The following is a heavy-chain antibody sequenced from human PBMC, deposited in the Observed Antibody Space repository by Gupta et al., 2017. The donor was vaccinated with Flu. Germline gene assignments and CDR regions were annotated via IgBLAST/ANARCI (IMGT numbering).Heavy chain of an antibody. D-gene: IGHD3-10*01. V-gene: IGHV4-4*02. CDR2: IYHSGST. Sequence: PPGKGLEWIGEIYHSGSTNYNPSLKSRVTISVDKSKNQFSLKLSSVTAADTAVYYCARAFSSTMYYYYYMDVWGKGTTVTVSS. CDR3: ARAFSSTMYYYYYMDV. J-gene: IGHJ6*03.